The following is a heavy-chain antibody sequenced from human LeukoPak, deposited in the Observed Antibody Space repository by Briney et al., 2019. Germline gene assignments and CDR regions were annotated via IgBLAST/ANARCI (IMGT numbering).Heavy chain of an antibody. D-gene: IGHD1-1*01. CDR2: INSDGSST. CDR3: ARGPSQLGIR. V-gene: IGHV3-74*01. CDR1: RVTFSKYW. Sequence: PGGTLRLSCAASRVTFSKYWMHWVRQAPGKRLLWVAGINSDGSSTVYADSVKGRFIISRDNANDTIYLHMSSLRPEDTAVYYCARGPSQLGIRWGQGTLVTVSS. J-gene: IGHJ4*02.